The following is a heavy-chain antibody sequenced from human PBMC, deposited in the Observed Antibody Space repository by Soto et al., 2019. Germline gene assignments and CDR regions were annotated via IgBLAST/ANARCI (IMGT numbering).Heavy chain of an antibody. CDR3: ARPRRAGPETPANWFDP. CDR1: GFTFSSYS. D-gene: IGHD3-10*01. V-gene: IGHV3-48*01. J-gene: IGHJ5*02. CDR2: ISSSSSTI. Sequence: EVQLVESGGGLVQPGGSLRLSCAASGFTFSSYSMNWVRQAPGKGLEWVSYISSSSSTIYYADSVKGRFTISRDNAKNSLYLQMNSLRPEDTAVYYCARPRRAGPETPANWFDPWGQGTLVTVSS.